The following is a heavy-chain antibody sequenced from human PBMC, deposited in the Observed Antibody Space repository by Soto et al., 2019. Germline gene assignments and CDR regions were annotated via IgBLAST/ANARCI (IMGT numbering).Heavy chain of an antibody. CDR3: ARFQENTPWGYLYDYSNRQLPNHYYYGMDV. CDR1: GGTFSSYA. Sequence: ASVKVSCKASGGTFSSYAISWVRQAPGQGLEWMGGIIPIFGTANYAQKFQGRVTITADESTSTAYMELSSLRSEDTALYYCARFQENTPWGYLYDYSNRQLPNHYYYGMDVWGQGTTVTVSS. J-gene: IGHJ6*02. V-gene: IGHV1-69*13. CDR2: IIPIFGTA. D-gene: IGHD4-4*01.